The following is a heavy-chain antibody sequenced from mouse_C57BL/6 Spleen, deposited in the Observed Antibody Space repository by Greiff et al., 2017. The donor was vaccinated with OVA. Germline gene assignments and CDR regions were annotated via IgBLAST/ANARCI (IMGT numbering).Heavy chain of an antibody. CDR1: GFNIKDYY. CDR2: IDPEDGET. J-gene: IGHJ3*01. Sequence: EVQLQQSGAELVKPGASVKLSCTASGFNIKDYYMHWVKQRTEQGLEWIGRIDPEDGETKYAPKFQGKATITADTSSNTAYLQLSSLTSEDTAVYYCARTSITTVVAGGSWFAYWGQGTLVTVSA. V-gene: IGHV14-2*01. CDR3: ARTSITTVVAGGSWFAY. D-gene: IGHD1-1*01.